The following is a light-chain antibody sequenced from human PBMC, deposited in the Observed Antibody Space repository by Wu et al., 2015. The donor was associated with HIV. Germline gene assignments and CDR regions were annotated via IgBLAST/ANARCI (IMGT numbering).Light chain of an antibody. V-gene: IGKV3-11*01. CDR3: QQRSIVGS. Sequence: EIVLTQSPATLSLSPGERATLSCRASQSVSSYLAWYQQKPGQAPRLLIYDASNRATGIPARFSGSGSGTDFTLTISSLEPEDFAVYYCQQRSIVGSFGQGTKLEIK. CDR2: DAS. CDR1: QSVSSY. J-gene: IGKJ2*03.